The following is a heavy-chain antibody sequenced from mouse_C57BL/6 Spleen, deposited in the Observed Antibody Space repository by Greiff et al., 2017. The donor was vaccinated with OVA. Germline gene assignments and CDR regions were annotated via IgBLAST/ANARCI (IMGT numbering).Heavy chain of an antibody. CDR1: GYTFTSYG. V-gene: IGHV1-81*01. CDR3: ARNYVSSYAWFAY. D-gene: IGHD1-1*01. CDR2: IYPRSGNT. J-gene: IGHJ3*01. Sequence: VQLQESGAELARPGASVKLSCKASGYTFTSYGISWVKQRTGQGLEWIGEIYPRSGNTYYNEKFKGKATLTADKSSSTAYMELRSLTSEDSAVYFCARNYVSSYAWFAYWGQGTLVTVSA.